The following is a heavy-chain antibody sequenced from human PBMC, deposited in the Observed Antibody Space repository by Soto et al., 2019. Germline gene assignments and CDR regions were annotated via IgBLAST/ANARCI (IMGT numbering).Heavy chain of an antibody. Sequence: PGRSLRLSCAASGFTFSSYAMDWVLQAPGKGLEWVAVISYDGSNKYSANYVKGRFTISRDNSKKTLYLQMYSLRAEDKAVYYCASLPSYYYYSSGSLNWFDPWGQGTLVTVSS. V-gene: IGHV3-30-3*01. CDR2: ISYDGSNK. CDR1: GFTFSSYA. J-gene: IGHJ5*02. CDR3: ASLPSYYYYSSGSLNWFDP. D-gene: IGHD3-22*01.